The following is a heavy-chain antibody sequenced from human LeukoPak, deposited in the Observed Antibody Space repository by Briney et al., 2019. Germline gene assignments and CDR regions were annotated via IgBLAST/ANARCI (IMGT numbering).Heavy chain of an antibody. CDR3: AKGPKLGDGFHCDS. J-gene: IGHJ4*02. D-gene: IGHD5-24*01. CDR1: GFTFNNYA. V-gene: IGHV3-23*01. Sequence: PGGSLRLSCAAAGFTFNNYALSWVRQAPGKGQDWVSAISGNGGDTYYADSVKGRFTVSRDISKSTLYLQMSSLRVEDTAVYYCAKGPKLGDGFHCDSWGQGTLVTVSS. CDR2: ISGNGGDT.